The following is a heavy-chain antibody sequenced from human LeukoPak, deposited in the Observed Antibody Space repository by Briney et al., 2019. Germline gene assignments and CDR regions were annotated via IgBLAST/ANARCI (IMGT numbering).Heavy chain of an antibody. CDR1: GGTFSSYA. CDR2: ISAYNGNT. V-gene: IGHV1-18*01. J-gene: IGHJ4*02. D-gene: IGHD3-10*01. CDR3: ARFEVSSFDY. Sequence: GSSVKVSCKASGGTFSSYAISWVRQAPGQGLEWMGWISAYNGNTNYAQKLQGRVTMTTDTSTSTAYMELRSLRSDDTAVYYCARFEVSSFDYWGQGTLVTVSS.